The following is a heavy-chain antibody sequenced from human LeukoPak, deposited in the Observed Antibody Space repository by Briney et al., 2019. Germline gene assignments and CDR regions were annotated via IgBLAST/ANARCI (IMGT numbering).Heavy chain of an antibody. CDR2: IYHSGST. D-gene: IGHD2-2*02. CDR3: ARQPGCATWRGYGSTNCYTDY. V-gene: IGHV4-38-2*01. J-gene: IGHJ4*02. CDR1: GYSISSGYY. Sequence: SETLSLTCAVSGYSISSGYYWGWIRQPPGKGPEWIGTIYHSGSTYYNPSLKSRVTVSVDTSKNQFSLKLSSVTAADTAVYYCARQPGCATWRGYGSTNCYTDYWGQGTLVTVSS.